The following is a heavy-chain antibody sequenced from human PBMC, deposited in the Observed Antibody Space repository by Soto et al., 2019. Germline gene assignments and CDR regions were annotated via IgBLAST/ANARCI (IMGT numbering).Heavy chain of an antibody. D-gene: IGHD3-10*01. J-gene: IGHJ6*02. CDR1: GGSISSGGYF. CDR2: INHSGST. CDR3: AGGGVRGVITRPRDYYGMDV. Sequence: PSETLSLTCAVSGGSISSGGYFWSWIRQPPGKGLEWIGEINHSGSTNQNPSLKSRVTISVDTSKNQFYLKLNSVTAADTAVYYCAGGGVRGVITRPRDYYGMDVWVQGTTVTVSS. V-gene: IGHV4-34*01.